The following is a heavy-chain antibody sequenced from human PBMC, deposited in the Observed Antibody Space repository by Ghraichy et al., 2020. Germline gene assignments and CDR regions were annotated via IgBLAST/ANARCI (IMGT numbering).Heavy chain of an antibody. Sequence: GGSLRLSCAASGFTFDDYAMHWVRQAPGKGLEWVSGISWNSGSIGYADSVKGRFTISRDNAKNSLYLQMNSLRSEDMALYYCAGSSSPTDYGGLDAFDIWGQGTMVTVSS. J-gene: IGHJ3*02. V-gene: IGHV3-9*03. D-gene: IGHD4-23*01. CDR1: GFTFDDYA. CDR2: ISWNSGSI. CDR3: AGSSSPTDYGGLDAFDI.